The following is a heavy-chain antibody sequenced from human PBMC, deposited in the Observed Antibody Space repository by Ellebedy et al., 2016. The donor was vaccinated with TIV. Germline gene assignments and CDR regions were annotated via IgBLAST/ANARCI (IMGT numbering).Heavy chain of an antibody. CDR2: INYNGSET. V-gene: IGHV3-7*03. D-gene: IGHD6-19*01. CDR3: ARWRDGSGWNLDY. CDR1: EFTFSNFW. J-gene: IGHJ4*02. Sequence: PGGSLRLSCVASEFTFSNFWMSWVRQAPGTGLEWVANINYNGSETYYMDSVKGRFTISRDNARNSLALQMSSLRVEDTAVYYCARWRDGSGWNLDYWGQGTLVTVAS.